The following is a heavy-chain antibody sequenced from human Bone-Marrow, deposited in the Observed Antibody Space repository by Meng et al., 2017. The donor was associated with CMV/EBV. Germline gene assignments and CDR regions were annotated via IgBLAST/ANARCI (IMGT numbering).Heavy chain of an antibody. V-gene: IGHV4-4*02. CDR3: ARTLEGTWGGMDV. J-gene: IGHJ6*02. Sequence: SETLSLTCAVSGGSVSGRNWWSWVRQSPGKGLEWIGETYHTGTTNYKPSLKSRVTISLDKSKNHLSLKLSSVTAADTAVYYCARTLEGTWGGMDVWGQGNTVTVSS. CDR1: GGSVSGRNW. CDR2: TYHTGTT. D-gene: IGHD3-16*01.